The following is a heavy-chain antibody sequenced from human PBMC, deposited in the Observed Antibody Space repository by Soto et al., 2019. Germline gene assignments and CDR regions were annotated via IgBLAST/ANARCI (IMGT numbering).Heavy chain of an antibody. J-gene: IGHJ4*02. CDR1: GFTVSSNY. V-gene: IGHV3-66*04. CDR3: ARHGYSYGGGYFDY. CDR2: IYSGGSA. D-gene: IGHD5-18*01. Sequence: EVQLVESGGGLVQPGGSLRLSCAASGFTVSSNYMSWVRQAPGKGLEWVSVIYSGGSAYYADSATGRFNISRDNSKHPLYLQMNSLRAEDTAVYYCARHGYSYGGGYFDYWGQGTLVTVSS.